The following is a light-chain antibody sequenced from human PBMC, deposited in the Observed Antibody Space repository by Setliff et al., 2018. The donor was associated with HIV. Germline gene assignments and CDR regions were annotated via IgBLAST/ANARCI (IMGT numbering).Light chain of an antibody. CDR3: SSFTTTTTLV. CDR1: SSDVGSYNY. Sequence: QSVLTQPASVSGSPGQSITISCTGTSSDVGSYNYVSWYQQHPGKAPKLMISEVSNRPSGVSNRFSGSKSDNTASLTISGLQAEDEADYFCSSFTTTTTLVFGTGTKSPS. V-gene: IGLV2-14*01. J-gene: IGLJ1*01. CDR2: EVS.